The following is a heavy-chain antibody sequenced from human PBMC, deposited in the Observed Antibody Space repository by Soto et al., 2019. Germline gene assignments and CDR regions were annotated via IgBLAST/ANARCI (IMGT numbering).Heavy chain of an antibody. CDR2: ISGSGAST. Sequence: EVQLLESGGGLVQPGGSLRLSCEASGFTFNIFGLNWVRQAPGKGLEWVSAISGSGASTYYADSVKGRFSISRDNSKNTLFLHMTSLRTEDTAIYYCAKGDRGDRRGELWRADDGVDIWGQWTMVTVTS. CDR3: AKGDRGDRRGELWRADDGVDI. J-gene: IGHJ3*02. D-gene: IGHD3-10*01. CDR1: GFTFNIFG. V-gene: IGHV3-23*01.